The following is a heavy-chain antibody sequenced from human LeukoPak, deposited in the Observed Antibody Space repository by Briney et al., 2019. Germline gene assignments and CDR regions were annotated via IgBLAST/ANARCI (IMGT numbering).Heavy chain of an antibody. V-gene: IGHV3-48*01. CDR2: ISSSRSTI. CDR3: ARDHLAYYYDRSGYSAEYFQH. D-gene: IGHD3-22*01. CDR1: GFTFSSYS. J-gene: IGHJ1*01. Sequence: PGGSLRLSCAASGFTFSSYSMNWVRQAPGKGLEWVSYISSSRSTIYYADSVNGRFTISKDKAKNSLYLQMNSLRAEDTAVYYCARDHLAYYYDRSGYSAEYFQHWGQGTLVTVSS.